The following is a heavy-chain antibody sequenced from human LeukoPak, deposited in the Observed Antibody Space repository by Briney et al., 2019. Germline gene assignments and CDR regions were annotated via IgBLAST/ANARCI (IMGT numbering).Heavy chain of an antibody. CDR1: GFTFSSYA. Sequence: GGSLRLSCAASGFTFSSYAMSWARQAPGKGLEWVSVIYSGGSTYYADSVKGRFTISRDNSKNTLYLQMNSLRAEDTAVYYCARLNTAMVHTEYYFDYWGQGTLVTVSS. CDR2: IYSGGST. J-gene: IGHJ4*02. CDR3: ARLNTAMVHTEYYFDY. D-gene: IGHD5-18*01. V-gene: IGHV3-53*01.